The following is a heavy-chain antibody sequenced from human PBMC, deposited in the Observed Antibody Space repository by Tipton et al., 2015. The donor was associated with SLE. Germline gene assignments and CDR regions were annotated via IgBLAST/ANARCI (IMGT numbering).Heavy chain of an antibody. J-gene: IGHJ4*02. CDR2: IYYSGST. Sequence: TLSLTCIVSGDSLSSSYWSWIRQPPGKGLEWIGYIYYSGSTNYNPSLKSRVTISVDTSKNQFSLKLSSVTAADTALYFCARGVAERLGLDFWGQGSLVTVSS. V-gene: IGHV4-59*01. CDR1: GDSLSSSY. D-gene: IGHD6-19*01. CDR3: ARGVAERLGLDF.